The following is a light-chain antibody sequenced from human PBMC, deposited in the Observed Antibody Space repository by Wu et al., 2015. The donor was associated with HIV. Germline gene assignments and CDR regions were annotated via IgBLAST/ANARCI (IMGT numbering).Light chain of an antibody. CDR2: GAS. CDR3: QQYGSALWT. CDR1: QSVSSTY. Sequence: ELVLTQSPGTLSLSPGDTATLSCRASQSVSSTYLAWFQQKPGQAPRLLIYGASSRATGIPDRFWASGSGTDFTLTISRLEPEDFAVYYCQQYGSALWTFGQRDQRWK. J-gene: IGKJ1*01. V-gene: IGKV3-20*01.